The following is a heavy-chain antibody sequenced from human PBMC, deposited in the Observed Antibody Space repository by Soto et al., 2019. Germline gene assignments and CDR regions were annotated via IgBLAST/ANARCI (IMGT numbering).Heavy chain of an antibody. D-gene: IGHD3-10*01. CDR1: GGTFSSYA. CDR3: ARDSITMVRGVMSYYFDY. Sequence: QVQLVQSGAEVKKPGSSVKVSCKASGGTFSSYAISWVRQAPGQGLEWMGGIIPIFGTANYAQKFQGRVTITADESTSTAYMELSSLRSEDTAVSYCARDSITMVRGVMSYYFDYWGQGTLVTVSS. CDR2: IIPIFGTA. V-gene: IGHV1-69*01. J-gene: IGHJ4*02.